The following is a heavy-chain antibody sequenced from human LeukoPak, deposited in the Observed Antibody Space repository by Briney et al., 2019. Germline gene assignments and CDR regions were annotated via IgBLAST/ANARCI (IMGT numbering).Heavy chain of an antibody. CDR3: ATLGYCSSTSCYD. V-gene: IGHV4-39*01. Sequence: SETLSLTCTVSGGSISSSSYYWGWIRQPPGKGLEWIGSIYYSGSTYYNPSPKSRVTISVDTSKNQFSLKLSSVTAADTAVYYCATLGYCSSTSCYDWGQGTLVTVSS. CDR1: GGSISSSSYY. D-gene: IGHD2-2*01. J-gene: IGHJ4*02. CDR2: IYYSGST.